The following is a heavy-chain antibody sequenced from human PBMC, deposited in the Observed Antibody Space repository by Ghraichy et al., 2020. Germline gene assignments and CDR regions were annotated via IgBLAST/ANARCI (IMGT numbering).Heavy chain of an antibody. CDR2: INPNSGGA. Sequence: ASVKVSCKASGYTFTDYYMHWVRQAPGQGLEWMGRINPNSGGANHAQKFQDRVTVTRDTSITTAYMELTRLKSDDTAVYYCARISGNFISDHFDYWGQGTLVTISS. D-gene: IGHD1-26*01. CDR3: ARISGNFISDHFDY. V-gene: IGHV1-2*06. CDR1: GYTFTDYY. J-gene: IGHJ4*02.